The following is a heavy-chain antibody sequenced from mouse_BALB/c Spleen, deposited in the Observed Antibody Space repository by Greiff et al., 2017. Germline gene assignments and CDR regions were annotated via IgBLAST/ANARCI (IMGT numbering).Heavy chain of an antibody. CDR3: TYYGYDTWFAY. CDR2: IRLKSDNYAT. V-gene: IGHV6-6*02. Sequence: EVKVEESGGGLVQPGGSMKLSCVASGFTFSSYWMSWVRQSPEKGLEWVAEIRLKSDNYATHYAESVKGKFTISRDDSKSRLYLQMNSLRAEDTGIYYCTYYGYDTWFAYWGQGTLVTVSA. CDR1: GFTFSSYW. J-gene: IGHJ3*01. D-gene: IGHD2-2*01.